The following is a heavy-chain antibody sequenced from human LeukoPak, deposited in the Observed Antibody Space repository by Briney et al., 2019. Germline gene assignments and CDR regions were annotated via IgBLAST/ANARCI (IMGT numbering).Heavy chain of an antibody. CDR2: FDPEDGET. D-gene: IGHD3-22*01. CDR1: GYTLTELS. J-gene: IGHJ5*02. Sequence: ASVKVSCKVSGYTLTELSMHWVRQAPGKGLERMGGFDPEDGETIYAQKFQGRVTMTEDTSTDTAYMELSSLTSEDTAVYYCATAILDYYDSSGYKRWFDPWGQGTLVTVSS. V-gene: IGHV1-24*01. CDR3: ATAILDYYDSSGYKRWFDP.